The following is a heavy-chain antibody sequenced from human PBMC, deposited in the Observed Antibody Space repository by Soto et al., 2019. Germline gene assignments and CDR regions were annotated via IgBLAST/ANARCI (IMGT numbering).Heavy chain of an antibody. Sequence: ASVKVSSKASGYTFTSYFMRWVRQAPGQGLEWMGWISAYNGNTNYAQKLQGRVTMTTDTSTSTAYMELRSLRSDDTAVYYCARDGLGAAGSGFDPWGQGTLVTVSS. CDR2: ISAYNGNT. CDR3: ARDGLGAAGSGFDP. CDR1: GYTFTSYF. V-gene: IGHV1-18*04. D-gene: IGHD6-13*01. J-gene: IGHJ5*02.